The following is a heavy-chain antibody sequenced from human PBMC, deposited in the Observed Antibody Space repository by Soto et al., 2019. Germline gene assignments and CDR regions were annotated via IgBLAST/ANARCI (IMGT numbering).Heavy chain of an antibody. CDR2: IIPIFGTA. CDR3: ARVVTGRAFDI. V-gene: IGHV1-69*13. J-gene: IGHJ3*02. CDR1: GGTFSSYA. Sequence: SVKVSCKASGGTFSSYAISWVRQARGQGLEWMGGIIPIFGTANYAQKFQGRVTITADESTSTAYMELSSLRSEDTAVYYCARVVTGRAFDIWGQGTMVTVSS. D-gene: IGHD1-1*01.